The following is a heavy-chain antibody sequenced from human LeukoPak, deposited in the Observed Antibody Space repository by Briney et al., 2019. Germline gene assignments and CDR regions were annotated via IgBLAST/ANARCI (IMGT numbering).Heavy chain of an antibody. CDR2: IYYSGST. D-gene: IGHD3-9*01. J-gene: IGHJ5*02. V-gene: IGHV4-39*01. CDR1: GGSISSYY. CDR3: SESRRSFDWFDP. Sequence: SETLSLTCTVSGGSISSYYWGWIRQPPGKGLQWIGSIYYSGSTYYNPSLKSRVTISVDTSKNQFSLKLSSVTAADTAVYYCSESRRSFDWFDPWGQGTLVTVSS.